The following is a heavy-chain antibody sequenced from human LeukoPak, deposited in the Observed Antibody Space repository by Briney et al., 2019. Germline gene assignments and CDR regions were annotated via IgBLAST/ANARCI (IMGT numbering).Heavy chain of an antibody. CDR1: GNSISSGYY. CDR2: IYHTGTT. J-gene: IGHJ4*02. D-gene: IGHD3-16*01. Sequence: SETLSLTCTVSGNSISSGYYWGWIRQPPGKGLEWIGIIYHTGTTYYNSSLKSRVTISVDTSKNQFSLKLTSVTAADTAVYYCARDGGDGPNYWGQGTLVTVSS. V-gene: IGHV4-38-2*02. CDR3: ARDGGDGPNY.